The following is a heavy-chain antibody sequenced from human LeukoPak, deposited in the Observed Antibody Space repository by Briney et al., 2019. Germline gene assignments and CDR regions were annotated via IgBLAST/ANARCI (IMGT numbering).Heavy chain of an antibody. CDR3: ARDGSKGAFDI. CDR2: IYHSGST. J-gene: IGHJ3*02. CDR1: GGSISSGGYS. Sequence: SQTLSLTCAVSGGSISSGGYSWSWIRQPPGKGLEWIGYIYHSGSTYYNPSLKSRVTISVDRSKNQFSLKLSSVTAADTAVYYCARDGSKGAFDIWGQGTMVTVSS. V-gene: IGHV4-30-2*01.